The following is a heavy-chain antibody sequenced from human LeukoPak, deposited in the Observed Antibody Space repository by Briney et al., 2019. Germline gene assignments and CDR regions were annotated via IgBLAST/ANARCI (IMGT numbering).Heavy chain of an antibody. CDR3: ANRPVVPAAPPL. V-gene: IGHV3-21*01. CDR1: GFTFSSYS. CDR2: ISSSSSYI. J-gene: IGHJ4*02. Sequence: GGSLRLSCAASGFTFSSYSMNWVRQAPGKGLEWVSSISSSSSYIYYADSVKGRFTISRDNAKNSLYLQMNSLRAEDTAVYYCANRPVVPAAPPLWGQGTLVTVSS. D-gene: IGHD2-2*01.